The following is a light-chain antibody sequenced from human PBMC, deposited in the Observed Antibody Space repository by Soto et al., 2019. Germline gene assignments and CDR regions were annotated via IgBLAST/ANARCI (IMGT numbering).Light chain of an antibody. CDR3: CSYAGSYTPWV. CDR1: SSDVGAYNY. V-gene: IGLV2-11*01. J-gene: IGLJ3*02. Sequence: QSALTQPRSVSGSPGQSVTISCTGTSSDVGAYNYVSWYQQHPGKAPKLIIYDVSKRPSGVPDRFSGSKSGNTASLTIPGLQAVDEADYYCCSYAGSYTPWVFGGGTKLTVL. CDR2: DVS.